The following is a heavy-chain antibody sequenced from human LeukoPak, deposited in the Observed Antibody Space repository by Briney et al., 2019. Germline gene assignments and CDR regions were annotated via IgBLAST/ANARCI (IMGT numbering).Heavy chain of an antibody. J-gene: IGHJ4*02. CDR3: ARQAYSSGYYFPFDY. Sequence: PGGSLRLSCAASGFTFSSYGMHWVRKAPGKGLEWVTVISYDGSDKYYADSVKGRFTISRDNPKNTLYLQVNSLRAEDTAVYYCARQAYSSGYYFPFDYWCQGTLVTVSS. V-gene: IGHV3-30*03. CDR2: ISYDGSDK. D-gene: IGHD3-22*01. CDR1: GFTFSSYG.